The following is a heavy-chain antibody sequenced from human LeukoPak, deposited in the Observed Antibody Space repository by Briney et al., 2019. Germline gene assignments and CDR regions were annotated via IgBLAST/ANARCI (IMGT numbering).Heavy chain of an antibody. CDR1: GFTFSSYS. CDR3: ARVDYASGCGS. J-gene: IGHJ4*02. V-gene: IGHV3-64*01. CDR2: ISANGGNR. Sequence: GGSLRLSCAASGFTFSSYSMHWVRQAPGKGLEFVSAISANGGNRYYGKSVKGRFTISRDISKNTLYLQMGSLRPEDMAVYYCARVDYASGCGSWGQGTLVTVSS. D-gene: IGHD6-19*01.